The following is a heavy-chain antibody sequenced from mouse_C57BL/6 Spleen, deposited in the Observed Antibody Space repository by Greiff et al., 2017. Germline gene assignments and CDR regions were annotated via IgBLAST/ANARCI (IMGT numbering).Heavy chain of an antibody. CDR3: ASITTVVAFDY. J-gene: IGHJ2*01. D-gene: IGHD1-1*01. CDR2: IHPNSGST. CDR1: GYTFTSYW. V-gene: IGHV1-64*01. Sequence: QVQLQQPGAELVKPGASVKLSCKASGYTFTSYWMPWVKQRPGQGLEWIGMIHPNSGSTNYNEKFKSKATLTVDKSSSTAYMQLSSLTSEDAAVYYCASITTVVAFDYWGQGTTLTVSS.